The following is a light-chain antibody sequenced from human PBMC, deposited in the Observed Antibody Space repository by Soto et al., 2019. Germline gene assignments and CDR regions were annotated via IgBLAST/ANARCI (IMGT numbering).Light chain of an antibody. V-gene: IGKV1-6*01. Sequence: AIQLTQSPSSLSASVGDRVTITCRASQDIRSDLGWYQQKPGKAPKLLIFATSTLQSGVPSRFSGTGSGTDFTLTISSLQPEDFATYYCLQDFNYLWTFGQGTKVDIK. CDR3: LQDFNYLWT. CDR2: ATS. CDR1: QDIRSD. J-gene: IGKJ1*01.